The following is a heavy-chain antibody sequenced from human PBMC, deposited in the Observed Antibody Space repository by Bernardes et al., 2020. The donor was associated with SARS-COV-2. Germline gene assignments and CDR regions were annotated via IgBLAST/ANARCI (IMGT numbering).Heavy chain of an antibody. CDR1: GYRFCSYW. J-gene: IGHJ4*02. D-gene: IGHD1-26*01. Sequence: GESLKISCQGSGYRFCSYWIAWVRQVPGRGLEWVAMIYPGNSDTRYSPSFEGQVTISVDNYLSTAYLQWSSLKASDTAIYYCATAWEGSWGQGTLVTVSS. V-gene: IGHV5-51*01. CDR3: ATAWEGS. CDR2: IYPGNSDT.